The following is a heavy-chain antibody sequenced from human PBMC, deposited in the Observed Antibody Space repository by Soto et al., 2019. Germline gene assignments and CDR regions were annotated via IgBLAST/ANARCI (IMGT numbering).Heavy chain of an antibody. J-gene: IGHJ4*02. D-gene: IGHD2-15*01. V-gene: IGHV3-30*18. Sequence: PGGSLRLSCAASGFTFSSYGMHWVRQAPGKGLEWVAVISYDGSNKYYAVSVKGRFTISRDNSKNTLYLQMNSLRAEDTAVYYCAKERHIVVVVAASYYFDYWGQGTLVTVSS. CDR1: GFTFSSYG. CDR2: ISYDGSNK. CDR3: AKERHIVVVVAASYYFDY.